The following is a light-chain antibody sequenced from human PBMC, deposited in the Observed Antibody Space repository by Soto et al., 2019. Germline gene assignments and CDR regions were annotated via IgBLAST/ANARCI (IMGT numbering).Light chain of an antibody. J-gene: IGLJ3*02. V-gene: IGLV2-14*01. Sequence: QSVLTQPASVSGSPGQSITISCTGTSSNIGSYIYVSWYQQHPGTAPKLLIFDVNNRPLGVSNRFSGSKSGNTASLTISGLQAEDEGDYYCSSYTGSNTVVFGGGTKLTVL. CDR1: SSNIGSYIY. CDR3: SSYTGSNTVV. CDR2: DVN.